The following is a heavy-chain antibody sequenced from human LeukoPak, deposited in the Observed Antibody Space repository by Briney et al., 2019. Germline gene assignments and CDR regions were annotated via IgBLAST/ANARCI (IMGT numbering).Heavy chain of an antibody. CDR1: GVSIGSSSYY. V-gene: IGHV4-39*01. CDR2: IYYSGST. J-gene: IGHJ3*02. D-gene: IGHD1-26*01. Sequence: PSETLSLTCTVSGVSIGSSSYYWGWLRQPPGKGLEWIGSIYYSGSTYYNPSLKSRVTISVDTSKNQFSLKLSSVTAADTAVYYCARGGSGSSFGAFDIWGQGTMVTVSS. CDR3: ARGGSGSSFGAFDI.